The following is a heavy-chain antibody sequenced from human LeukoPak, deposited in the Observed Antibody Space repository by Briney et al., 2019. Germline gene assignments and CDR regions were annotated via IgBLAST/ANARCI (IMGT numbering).Heavy chain of an antibody. CDR2: ISYDGSNK. CDR1: GFTFSSYG. Sequence: PGGSLRLSCAASGFTFSSYGMHWVRQAPGKGLEWVAVISYDGSNKYYADSVKGRFTISRDNSKNTLYLQMNSLRAEDTAVYYCANSGDIDYGDYASYGMDVWGQGTTVTVSS. CDR3: ANSGDIDYGDYASYGMDV. V-gene: IGHV3-30*18. J-gene: IGHJ6*02. D-gene: IGHD4-17*01.